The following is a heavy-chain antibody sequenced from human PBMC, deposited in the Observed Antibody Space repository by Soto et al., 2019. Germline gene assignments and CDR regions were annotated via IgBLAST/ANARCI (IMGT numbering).Heavy chain of an antibody. Sequence: EVQLLESGGGLVQPGGSLRLSCAASGFTFSNYAMTWVRQAPGKGLEWVSAISGSGGSTYYADSVKGRFIISRDNSKNTLYLQMNSLRDEDTAVYYCAKGKVTAFLDWFDPWGQGTLVTVSS. V-gene: IGHV3-23*01. CDR3: AKGKVTAFLDWFDP. CDR2: ISGSGGST. J-gene: IGHJ5*02. CDR1: GFTFSNYA. D-gene: IGHD2-21*02.